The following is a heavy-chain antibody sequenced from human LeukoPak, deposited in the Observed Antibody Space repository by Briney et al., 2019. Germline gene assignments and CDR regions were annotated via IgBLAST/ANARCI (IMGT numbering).Heavy chain of an antibody. CDR3: ARDRANYYDSKIDY. CDR2: ISAYNGNT. Sequence: ASVKVSCKTSGFIFTTYAIHWVRQAPGQRLEWMGWISAYNGNTNYAQKLQGRVTMTTDTSTSTAYMELRSLRSDDTAVYYCARDRANYYDSKIDYWGQGTLVTVSS. V-gene: IGHV1-18*01. J-gene: IGHJ4*02. D-gene: IGHD3-22*01. CDR1: GFIFTTYA.